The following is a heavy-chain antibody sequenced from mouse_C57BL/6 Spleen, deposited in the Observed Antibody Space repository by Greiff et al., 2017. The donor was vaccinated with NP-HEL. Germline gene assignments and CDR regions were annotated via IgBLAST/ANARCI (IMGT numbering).Heavy chain of an antibody. Sequence: EVQVVESEGGLVQPGSSMKLSCTASGFTFSDYYMAWVRQVPEKGLEWVANINYDGSSTYYLDSLKSRFIISRDNAKNILYLQMSSLKSEDTATYYCARESGGFDYWGQGTTLTVSS. CDR2: INYDGSST. V-gene: IGHV5-16*01. D-gene: IGHD1-1*02. CDR1: GFTFSDYY. CDR3: ARESGGFDY. J-gene: IGHJ2*01.